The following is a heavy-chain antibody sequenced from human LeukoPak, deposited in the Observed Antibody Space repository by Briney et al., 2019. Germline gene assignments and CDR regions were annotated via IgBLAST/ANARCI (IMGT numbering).Heavy chain of an antibody. D-gene: IGHD3-9*01. CDR3: AREVSDYDILTGWIDY. V-gene: IGHV4-4*07. Sequence: SETLSLTCTVSGGSISSYYWSWIRQPAGKGLEWIGRIYTSGSTNYNPSLKSRVTMSVDTSKNQFSLKLSSVTAADTAVYYCAREVSDYDILTGWIDYWGRGTLVTVSS. CDR2: IYTSGST. CDR1: GGSISSYY. J-gene: IGHJ2*01.